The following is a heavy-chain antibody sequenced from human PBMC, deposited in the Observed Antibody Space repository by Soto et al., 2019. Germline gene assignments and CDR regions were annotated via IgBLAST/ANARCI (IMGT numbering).Heavy chain of an antibody. Sequence: QLQLQESGPVLLKPSETLSLTCTVSGGSIRTTNYYWAWIRQTPGKGVEWIGSMSYSGSTYYNSSLRSRVTMSVDTSKNQFSLKVSSVTAADTAVYSCARQDNTGTYQGFDYWGQGTLVTVSS. J-gene: IGHJ4*02. CDR1: GGSIRTTNYY. D-gene: IGHD2-8*02. V-gene: IGHV4-39*01. CDR3: ARQDNTGTYQGFDY. CDR2: MSYSGST.